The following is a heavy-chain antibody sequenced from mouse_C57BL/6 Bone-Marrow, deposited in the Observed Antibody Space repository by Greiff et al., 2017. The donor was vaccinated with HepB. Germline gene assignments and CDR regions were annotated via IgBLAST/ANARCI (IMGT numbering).Heavy chain of an antibody. CDR2: IYPYNGVS. J-gene: IGHJ3*01. CDR1: GYSFTGYY. D-gene: IGHD2-4*01. V-gene: IGHV1-31*01. Sequence: EVQLVESGPELVKPGASVKISCKASGYSFTGYYMHWVKQSHGNILDWIGYIYPYNGVSSYNQKFKGKATLTVDKSSSTAYMELRSLTSEDSAVYYCAREGFRLYDYSWFAYWGQGTLVTVSA. CDR3: AREGFRLYDYSWFAY.